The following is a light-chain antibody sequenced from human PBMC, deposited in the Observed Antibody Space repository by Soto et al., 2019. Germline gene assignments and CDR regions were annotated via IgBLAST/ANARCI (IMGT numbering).Light chain of an antibody. CDR1: QSFSNN. Sequence: EIVMTQSPATLSVSRGERATLSCRASQSFSNNLAWYQKKPGQAPRLLIYGASTRATGIPARFSGGGSGIEFTLTISSLQSEDFAVYDCQQYNNWWTFGQGTRVEI. CDR2: GAS. CDR3: QQYNNWWT. J-gene: IGKJ1*01. V-gene: IGKV3-15*01.